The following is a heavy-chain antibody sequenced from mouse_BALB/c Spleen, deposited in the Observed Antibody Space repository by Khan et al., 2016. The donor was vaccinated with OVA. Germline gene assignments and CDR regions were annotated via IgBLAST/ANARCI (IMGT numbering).Heavy chain of an antibody. CDR1: GFSLTSYG. V-gene: IGHV2-9*02. D-gene: IGHD2-2*01. Sequence: QVQLKQSGPGLVAPSQSLSITCTVSGFSLTSYGVHWVRQPPGKGLEWLGVIWAGGNTNYNSALTSRLTINKDNSKSQVFLKMNSLQIDDTALYYCARERSFGDDWGVDYWGQGTTLTVSS. CDR2: IWAGGNT. J-gene: IGHJ2*01. CDR3: ARERSFGDDWGVDY.